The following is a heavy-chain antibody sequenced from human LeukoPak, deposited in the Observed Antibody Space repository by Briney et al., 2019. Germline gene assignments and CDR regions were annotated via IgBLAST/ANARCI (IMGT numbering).Heavy chain of an antibody. CDR2: IKQDGSEN. D-gene: IGHD2-15*01. CDR3: ASHDLNCSGGSCYSN. CDR1: GFTFSSYW. J-gene: IGHJ4*02. V-gene: IGHV3-7*01. Sequence: GGSLRLSCAASGFTFSSYWMSWVRQAPGKGLEWVANIKQDGSENYYVDSEKGRFTISRDNAKNSLYRQMNSLRAEDTAVYYCASHDLNCSGGSCYSNWGQGTLVTVSS.